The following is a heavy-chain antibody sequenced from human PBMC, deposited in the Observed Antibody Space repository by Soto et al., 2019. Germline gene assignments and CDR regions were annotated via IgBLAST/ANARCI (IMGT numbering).Heavy chain of an antibody. CDR1: GYTLTETS. CDR3: SRLPPEKRGLDAFDI. D-gene: IGHD2-15*01. V-gene: IGHV1-24*01. J-gene: IGHJ3*02. Sequence: ASVKVSCKVSGYTLTETSIHWVRQAPGIGLEWMGGSNPEDGEIIYGQKVQGRVIMTEDTSTDTAYMELSSLRSEDTAVYYCSRLPPEKRGLDAFDIWGQGTMVTVSS. CDR2: SNPEDGEI.